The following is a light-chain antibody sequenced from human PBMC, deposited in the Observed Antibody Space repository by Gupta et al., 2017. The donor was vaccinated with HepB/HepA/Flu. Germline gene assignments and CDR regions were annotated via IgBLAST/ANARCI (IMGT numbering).Light chain of an antibody. CDR1: SDDVGSYNR. Sequence: QSALTQPPAVSGSPGQSVTISCTVISDDVGSYNRVSWYQQSPGTVPKLMIFEVSNRPSGVPYRFSGSNSGNTAFLTISGLQAEDEADYYCSSYTSSSIVTFGGGTKLTVL. J-gene: IGLJ2*01. CDR3: SSYTSSSIVT. V-gene: IGLV2-18*02. CDR2: EVS.